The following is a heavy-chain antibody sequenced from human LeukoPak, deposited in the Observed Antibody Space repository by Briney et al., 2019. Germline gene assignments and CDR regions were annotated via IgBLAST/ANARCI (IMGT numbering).Heavy chain of an antibody. Sequence: GGSLRLSCAASGFTISGYWMTWVRHPPGKGLEWVANINQDGSAKYYVDSVKGRFTISRDSAKNSLYLQMNSLRVDDTAMYFCARGDPDFWGQGILVTVSS. CDR1: GFTISGYW. D-gene: IGHD3-3*01. V-gene: IGHV3-7*01. CDR2: INQDGSAK. J-gene: IGHJ4*02. CDR3: ARGDPDF.